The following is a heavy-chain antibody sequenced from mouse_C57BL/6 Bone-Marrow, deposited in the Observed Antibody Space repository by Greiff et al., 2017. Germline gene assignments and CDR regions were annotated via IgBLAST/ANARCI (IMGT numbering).Heavy chain of an antibody. D-gene: IGHD2-5*01. CDR1: GFTFSDYG. V-gene: IGHV5-17*01. J-gene: IGHJ4*01. CDR2: ISSGSSTI. CDR3: ASSYYSNHRDMDY. Sequence: EVQLVESGGGLVKPGGSLKLSCAASGFTFSDYGMHWVRQAPEKGLEWVAYISSGSSTIYYADTVKGRFTISRDNAKNTLFLQMTSLRSEDTAMYYCASSYYSNHRDMDYWGQGTSVTVSS.